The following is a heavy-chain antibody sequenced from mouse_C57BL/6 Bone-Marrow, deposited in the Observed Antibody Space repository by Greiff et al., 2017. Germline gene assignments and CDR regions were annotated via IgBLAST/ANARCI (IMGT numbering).Heavy chain of an antibody. Sequence: QVQLQQPGAELVKPGASVKMSCKASGYTFTSYWITWVQQRPGKGLEWIGDIYPGSGSTNYNEKFKSKATLTVYTSSSKASMQLSSLTSEDAAVYYCARFKSDYYGSSYWFSYWGQGTLVIVSA. V-gene: IGHV1-55*01. CDR1: GYTFTSYW. CDR2: IYPGSGST. J-gene: IGHJ3*01. D-gene: IGHD1-1*01. CDR3: ARFKSDYYGSSYWFSY.